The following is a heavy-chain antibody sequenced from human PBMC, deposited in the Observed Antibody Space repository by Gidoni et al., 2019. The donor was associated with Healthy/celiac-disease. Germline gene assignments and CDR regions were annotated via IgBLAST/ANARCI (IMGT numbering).Heavy chain of an antibody. V-gene: IGHV2-5*02. CDR3: AHTTAMVATWFPTGPFDY. CDR1: GFSLSTSGVG. Sequence: QITLKESGPTLVKPTQTLTLTCTFSGFSLSTSGVGVGWIRQPPGKALEWLALIYWDDDKRYSTSLKSRLTITKDTSKNQVVLTMTNMDPVDTATYYCAHTTAMVATWFPTGPFDYWGQGTLVTVSS. J-gene: IGHJ4*02. CDR2: IYWDDDK. D-gene: IGHD5-18*01.